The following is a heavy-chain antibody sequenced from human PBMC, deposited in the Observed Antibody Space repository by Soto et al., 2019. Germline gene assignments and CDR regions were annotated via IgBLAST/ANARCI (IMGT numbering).Heavy chain of an antibody. V-gene: IGHV3-23*01. CDR1: FSSCA. J-gene: IGHJ6*02. Sequence: FSSCAMGWVRQAPGKGLEWVSDIIDSGASTHYADSVKGRFTISRDNSKSTLYLQMNSLRAEDTALYYCAKGRSYYYYYGVDVWGQGTTVTVSS. CDR3: AKGRSYYYYYGVDV. CDR2: IIDSGAST.